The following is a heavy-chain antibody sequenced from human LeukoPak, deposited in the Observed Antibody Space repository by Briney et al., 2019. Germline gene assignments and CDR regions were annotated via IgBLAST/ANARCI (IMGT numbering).Heavy chain of an antibody. J-gene: IGHJ4*02. D-gene: IGHD4-17*01. Sequence: SETLSFTCAVYGGSFSGYYWSWIRQPPGKGLEWIGEINHSGSTNYNPSLKSRVTISVDTSKNQFSLKLSSVTAADTAVYYCARGYGRFDYWGQGTLVTVSS. CDR1: GGSFSGYY. CDR2: INHSGST. CDR3: ARGYGRFDY. V-gene: IGHV4-34*01.